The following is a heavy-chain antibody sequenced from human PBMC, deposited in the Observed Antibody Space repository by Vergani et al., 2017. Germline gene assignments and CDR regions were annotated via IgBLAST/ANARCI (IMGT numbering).Heavy chain of an antibody. Sequence: QVQLQESGPGLVKPSQTLSLTCTVSGGSISSGGYYWSWIRQHPGKGLEWIGYIYYSGSTYYNPSLKSRVTISVATSKKQFSLKMNSVTAADTAVYYCARRCSTTCSTMGRAAFDIWGQGTMVTVSS. J-gene: IGHJ3*02. CDR2: IYYSGST. V-gene: IGHV4-30-4*08. CDR3: ARRCSTTCSTMGRAAFDI. CDR1: GGSISSGGYY. D-gene: IGHD2-2*01.